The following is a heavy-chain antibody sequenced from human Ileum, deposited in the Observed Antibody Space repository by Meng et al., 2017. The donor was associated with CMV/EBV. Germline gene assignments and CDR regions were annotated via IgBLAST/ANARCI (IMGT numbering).Heavy chain of an antibody. CDR1: GYTFSNNN. D-gene: IGHD6-25*01. V-gene: IGHV7-4-1*02. J-gene: IGHJ4*02. CDR3: ARDGLNERYFDY. CDR2: IDTHTGNP. Sequence: SCKASGYTFSNNNLIWVRQAPGRGPEWMGWIDTHTGNPTYARDFTGRFVFSLDTSVSTAYLQISSLKAEDTAVYYCARDGLNERYFDYWGQGTLVTVSS.